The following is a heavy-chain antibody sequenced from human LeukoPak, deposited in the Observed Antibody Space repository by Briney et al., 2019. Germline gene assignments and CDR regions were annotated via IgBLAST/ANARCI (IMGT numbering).Heavy chain of an antibody. Sequence: GGSLRLSCAASGFTSSDYYMSWIRQAPGKGLEWLSYISKNGKTIYYADSVKGRFAISRDNAKKSVYLQMNSLRAEDTAVYYCATTGLLGDIPWGQGTLVTVSS. CDR1: GFTSSDYY. D-gene: IGHD3-10*01. CDR2: ISKNGKTI. J-gene: IGHJ5*02. V-gene: IGHV3-11*01. CDR3: ATTGLLGDIP.